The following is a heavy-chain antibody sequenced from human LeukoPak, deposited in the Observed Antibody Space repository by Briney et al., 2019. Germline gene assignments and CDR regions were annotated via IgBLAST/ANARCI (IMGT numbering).Heavy chain of an antibody. J-gene: IGHJ3*02. D-gene: IGHD3-22*01. V-gene: IGHV1-18*01. Sequence: ASVKASCRASGYTFSSYGISWVRQAPGQGLEWMGWINTYNGNTNYAQKFQGRVTMTTDTSTSTAYMELRSLRSDDTAVYYCARGGVIVVDFYAFDIWGQGTMVTVSS. CDR2: INTYNGNT. CDR1: GYTFSSYG. CDR3: ARGGVIVVDFYAFDI.